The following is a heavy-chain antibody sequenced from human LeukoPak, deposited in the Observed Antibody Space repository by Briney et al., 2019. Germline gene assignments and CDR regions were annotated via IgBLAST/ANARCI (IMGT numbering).Heavy chain of an antibody. D-gene: IGHD1-7*01. CDR3: ARVVELELSFDY. CDR1: GYTFTSYG. Sequence: GASVKVSCKASGYTFTSYGISWARQAPGQGLEWMGWISAYNGNTNYAQKLQGRVTMTTDTPTSTAYMELRSLRSDDTAVYYCARVVELELSFDYWGQGTLVTVSS. J-gene: IGHJ4*02. CDR2: ISAYNGNT. V-gene: IGHV1-18*01.